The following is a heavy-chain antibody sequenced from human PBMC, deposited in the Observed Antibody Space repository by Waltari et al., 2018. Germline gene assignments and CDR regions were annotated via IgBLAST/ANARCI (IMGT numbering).Heavy chain of an antibody. V-gene: IGHV1-69*01. D-gene: IGHD4-17*01. CDR1: GGTFSSYA. CDR3: ARDLRTTVVTPYAFDI. Sequence: QVQLVQSGAEVKKPGSSVKVSCKASGGTFSSYAISWVRQAPGQGLEWMGGIIPIFGTANYARKFQGRVTITADESTSTAYMELSSLRSEDTTVYYCARDLRTTVVTPYAFDIWGQGTMVTVSS. J-gene: IGHJ3*02. CDR2: IIPIFGTA.